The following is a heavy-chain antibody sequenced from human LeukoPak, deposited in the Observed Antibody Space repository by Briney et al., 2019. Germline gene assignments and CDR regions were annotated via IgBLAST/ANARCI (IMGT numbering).Heavy chain of an antibody. CDR2: ISYSGTT. J-gene: IGHJ4*02. CDR3: AGDLTFRTLYGSGSYFDG. Sequence: SETLSLTCTVSGGSISSINSYWGWIRQPPGKGLEWIGSISYSGTTYSNPSLKSRVAISLDSSKNQFSLWLNSVTAADTAVYFCAGDLTFRTLYGSGSYFDGRGQGTLVTVSS. V-gene: IGHV4-39*07. CDR1: GGSISSINSY. D-gene: IGHD3-10*01.